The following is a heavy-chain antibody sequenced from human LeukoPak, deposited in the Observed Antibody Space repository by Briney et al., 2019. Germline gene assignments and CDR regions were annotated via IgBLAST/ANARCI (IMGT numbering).Heavy chain of an antibody. J-gene: IGHJ4*02. CDR3: ARAGYCSGGSCYSRRGPFYY. CDR2: INHSGST. CDR1: GGSFSGYY. Sequence: SETLSLTCAVYGGSFSGYYWSWIRQPPGKGLEWIGEINHSGSTNYNPSLKSRVTISVDTSKNQFSLKLSSVTAADTAVYYCARAGYCSGGSCYSRRGPFYYWGQGTLVIVSS. V-gene: IGHV4-34*01. D-gene: IGHD2-15*01.